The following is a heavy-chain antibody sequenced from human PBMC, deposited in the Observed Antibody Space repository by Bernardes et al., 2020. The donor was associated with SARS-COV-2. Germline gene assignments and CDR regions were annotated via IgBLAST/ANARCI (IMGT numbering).Heavy chain of an antibody. V-gene: IGHV1-24*01. CDR3: ATTYCGGDCSVLYFHY. CDR2: FELEDDET. D-gene: IGHD2-21*01. Sequence: ASVKVSCKVSGYSLTLVSMHWVRQAPGKGFEWKGGFELEDDETIYAQKFQGRVTMTEDTSEDTAYMELSSLRSEDTAVYYCATTYCGGDCSVLYFHYWGQGTLVTVSS. CDR1: GYSLTLVS. J-gene: IGHJ4*02.